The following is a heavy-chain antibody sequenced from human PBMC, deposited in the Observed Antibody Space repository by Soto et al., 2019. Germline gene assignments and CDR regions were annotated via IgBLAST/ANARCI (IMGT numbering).Heavy chain of an antibody. V-gene: IGHV1-18*01. J-gene: IGHJ5*02. D-gene: IGHD3-10*01. CDR3: ARGVGSGSYYNQYSWFDP. CDR2: INVYNGNT. CDR1: GYTFTNYG. Sequence: QVQLVQSGGEVKKPGASVKVSCKASGYTFTNYGIRWVRQAPGQGLEWMGWINVYNGNTKYAQKVQGRVTMTTDTSTRTAYMELRSLRSDDTAVYYCARGVGSGSYYNQYSWFDPWGQGTLVTVSS.